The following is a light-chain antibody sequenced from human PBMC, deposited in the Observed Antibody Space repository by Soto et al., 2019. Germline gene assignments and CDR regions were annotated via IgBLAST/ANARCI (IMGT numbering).Light chain of an antibody. J-gene: IGKJ4*01. V-gene: IGKV2-28*01. CDR3: MQALQAPT. Sequence: DIVMTQSPLSLPVTPGEPASISCRSSQSLLHRNGYNYLDWYLQKPEQSPQLLIYLGSNRASGVPDRFSGSGSGTDFTLKISRVEAEDVGVYYCMQALQAPTFGGGTKVEIK. CDR1: QSLLHRNGYNY. CDR2: LGS.